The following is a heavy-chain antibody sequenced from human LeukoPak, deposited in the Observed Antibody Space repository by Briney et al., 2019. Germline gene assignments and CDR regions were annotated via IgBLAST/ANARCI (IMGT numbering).Heavy chain of an antibody. Sequence: NSSETLSLTCTVSGGPIRRYYWSWIPQPAGKGVECIGRIYTSGSTHNNPSLQSRVTMSVDTSKTQFSLKLSSVTAADTAVYYCARDLRWYSSSWYDKKNWFDPWGQGTLVTVSS. CDR2: IYTSGST. V-gene: IGHV4-4*07. CDR1: GGPIRRYY. D-gene: IGHD6-13*01. J-gene: IGHJ5*02. CDR3: ARDLRWYSSSWYDKKNWFDP.